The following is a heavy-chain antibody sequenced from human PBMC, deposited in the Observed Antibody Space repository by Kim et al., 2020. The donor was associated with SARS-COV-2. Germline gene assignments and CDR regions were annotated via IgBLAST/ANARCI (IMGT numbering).Heavy chain of an antibody. CDR2: ISAYNGNT. Sequence: ASVKVSCKASGYTFTSYGISWVRQAPGQGLEWMGWISAYNGNTNYAQKLQGRVTMTTDTSTSTAYMELRSLRSDDTAVYYCARDLRRVRGVISPTFDYWGQGTLVTVSS. D-gene: IGHD3-10*01. J-gene: IGHJ4*02. V-gene: IGHV1-18*04. CDR1: GYTFTSYG. CDR3: ARDLRRVRGVISPTFDY.